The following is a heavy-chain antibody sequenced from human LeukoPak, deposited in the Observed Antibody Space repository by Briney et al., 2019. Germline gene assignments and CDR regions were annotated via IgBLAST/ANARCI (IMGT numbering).Heavy chain of an antibody. V-gene: IGHV1-18*01. D-gene: IGHD1-26*01. CDR3: ARLVGDYYYYYMDV. J-gene: IGHJ6*03. Sequence: SVKVSCKASGYTFTSYGISWVRQAPGQGLEWMGWISAYNGNTNYAQKLQGRVTMTTDPSTSPAYMELRSQRSDDTAVYYRARLVGDYYYYYMDVWGKGTTVTVSS. CDR2: ISAYNGNT. CDR1: GYTFTSYG.